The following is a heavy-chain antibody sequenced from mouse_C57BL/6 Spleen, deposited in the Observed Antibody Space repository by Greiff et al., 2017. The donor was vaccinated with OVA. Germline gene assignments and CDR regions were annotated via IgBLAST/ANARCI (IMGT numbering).Heavy chain of an antibody. CDR1: GYTFTSYW. V-gene: IGHV1-69*01. D-gene: IGHD3-1*01. CDR3: ARSGERGEFDY. CDR2: IDPSDSYT. Sequence: QVQLQQPGAELVMPGASVKLSCKASGYTFTSYWMHWVKQRPGQGLEWIGEIDPSDSYTNYNQKFKGKSTLTVDKSSSTAYMPLSSLTSEDSAVYYCARSGERGEFDYWGQGTTLTVSS. J-gene: IGHJ2*01.